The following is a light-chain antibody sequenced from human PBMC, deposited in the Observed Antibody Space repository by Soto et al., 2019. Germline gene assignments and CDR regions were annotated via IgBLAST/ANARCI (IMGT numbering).Light chain of an antibody. Sequence: EILLTQSPGTLSLSPGQRATLSCRTSQSLSGNYLAWYQQKPGQAPRLLIYGASTRATGIPDRFSGSGSGTDFSLTISSLEPEDFAVYFGQQYGRSPSITFGGGTKVEIK. J-gene: IGKJ4*01. CDR1: QSLSGNY. V-gene: IGKV3-20*01. CDR3: QQYGRSPSIT. CDR2: GAS.